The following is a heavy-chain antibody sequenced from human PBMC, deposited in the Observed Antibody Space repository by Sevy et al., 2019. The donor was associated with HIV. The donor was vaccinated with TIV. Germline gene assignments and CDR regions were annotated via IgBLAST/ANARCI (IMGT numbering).Heavy chain of an antibody. CDR1: GFTFSDYY. Sequence: GGSLRLSCAASGFTFSDYYMSWIRQAQGKGLEWVSYISSSSSYTNYADSVKGRFTISRDNAKNSLYLQMNSLRAEDTAVYYCARRVVGATTTFDYWGQGTLVTVSS. CDR2: ISSSSSYT. J-gene: IGHJ4*02. CDR3: ARRVVGATTTFDY. D-gene: IGHD1-26*01. V-gene: IGHV3-11*06.